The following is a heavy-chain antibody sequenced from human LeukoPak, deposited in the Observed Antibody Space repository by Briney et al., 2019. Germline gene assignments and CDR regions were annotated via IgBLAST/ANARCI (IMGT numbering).Heavy chain of an antibody. Sequence: SETLSLTCAVYGGSFSGYYWSWIRQHPGKGLEWIGYIYYSGGTYYNPSLKSRVTISVDTSKNQFSLKLSSVTAADTAVYYCARVGSAWNYYDSSGYYYAYFQHWGQGTLVTVSS. CDR1: GGSFSGYY. CDR2: IYYSGGT. CDR3: ARVGSAWNYYDSSGYYYAYFQH. J-gene: IGHJ1*01. V-gene: IGHV4-31*11. D-gene: IGHD3-22*01.